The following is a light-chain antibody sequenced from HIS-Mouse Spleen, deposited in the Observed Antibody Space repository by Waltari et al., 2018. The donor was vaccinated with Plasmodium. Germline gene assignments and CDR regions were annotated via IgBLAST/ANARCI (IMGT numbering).Light chain of an antibody. CDR3: QSYDSSLSGWV. Sequence: QSVLTQPPSVSGAPGQRVTISCTGSSSNIGAGYDVHWYQQLPGTAPKLLMHGNSNRPSGVPDRCSGSKSGTSASLAITGLQAEDEADYYCQSYDSSLSGWVFGGGTKLTVL. CDR2: GNS. J-gene: IGLJ3*02. CDR1: SSNIGAGYD. V-gene: IGLV1-40*01.